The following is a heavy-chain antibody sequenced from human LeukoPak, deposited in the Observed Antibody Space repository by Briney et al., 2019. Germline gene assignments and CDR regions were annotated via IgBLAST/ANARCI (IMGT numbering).Heavy chain of an antibody. V-gene: IGHV1-18*01. CDR3: ARDYRYYYGSGKYFPFDY. Sequence: ASVKVSCKASGYSFTKYGINWVRHVPGQGLEGMGWISPNNGHTNYAQNFQGRVTVTTDTSTSTAYMELRSLTSDDTAVYYCARDYRYYYGSGKYFPFDYWGQGTLVTVSS. J-gene: IGHJ4*02. CDR2: ISPNNGHT. CDR1: GYSFTKYG. D-gene: IGHD3-10*01.